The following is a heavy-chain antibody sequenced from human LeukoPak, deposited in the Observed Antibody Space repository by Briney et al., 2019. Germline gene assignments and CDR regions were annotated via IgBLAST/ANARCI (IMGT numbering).Heavy chain of an antibody. V-gene: IGHV5-51*01. D-gene: IGHD3-10*01. CDR2: IYPGDSDT. Sequence: GESLKISCKGSGYSFTSYWIGWVRQMPGKGLEWMGIIYPGDSDTRYSPSFQGQVTISADKSISTAYLQWSSLKASDTAMYYCARHRWGFGELFRYYYYYGMDVWGQGTTVTVSS. J-gene: IGHJ6*02. CDR3: ARHRWGFGELFRYYYYYGMDV. CDR1: GYSFTSYW.